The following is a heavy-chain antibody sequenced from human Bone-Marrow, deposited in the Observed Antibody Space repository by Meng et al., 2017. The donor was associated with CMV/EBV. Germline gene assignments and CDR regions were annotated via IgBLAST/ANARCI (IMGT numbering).Heavy chain of an antibody. V-gene: IGHV3-7*01. CDR3: ARDAGYCSSTSCLQPFDY. CDR2: IKQDGSEK. Sequence: GGSLRLSCKGSGYSFTSYWIGWVRQAPGKGLEWVANIKQDGSEKYYVDSVKGRFTISRDNAKNSLYLQMNSLRAEDTAVYYCARDAGYCSSTSCLQPFDYWGQGTLVTVSS. CDR1: GYSFTSYW. D-gene: IGHD2-2*01. J-gene: IGHJ4*02.